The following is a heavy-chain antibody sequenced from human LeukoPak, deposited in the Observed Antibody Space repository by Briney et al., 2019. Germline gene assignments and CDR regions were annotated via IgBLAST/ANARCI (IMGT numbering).Heavy chain of an antibody. CDR3: ARHGHIQWLELYYFDY. CDR2: IYYSGST. CDR1: GGSISSSSYY. Sequence: PSETLSLTCTVSGGSISSSSYYWGWIRQPPGKGLEWIGSIYYSGSTYYNPSLKSRVTISVDTSKNQFSLKLSSVTAADTAVYYCARHGHIQWLELYYFDYWGQGTLVTVSS. V-gene: IGHV4-39*01. J-gene: IGHJ4*02. D-gene: IGHD6-19*01.